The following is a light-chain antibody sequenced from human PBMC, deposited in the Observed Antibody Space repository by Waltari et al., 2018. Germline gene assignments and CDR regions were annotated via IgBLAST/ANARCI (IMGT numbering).Light chain of an antibody. J-gene: IGKJ1*01. CDR3: QQFYGAPPAT. Sequence: DILMTQSPSSLSASVGDSVTITCRASQSITDYLNWYQQKPGKAPKLLIYGASTLQSGVPSRLSGSGFETEVVRNISSLQPEDCATYYCQQFYGAPPATFGQGTTVEI. CDR1: QSITDY. CDR2: GAS. V-gene: IGKV1-39*01.